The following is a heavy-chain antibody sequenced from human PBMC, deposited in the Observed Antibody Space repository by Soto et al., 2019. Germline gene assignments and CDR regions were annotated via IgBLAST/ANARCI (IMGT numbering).Heavy chain of an antibody. CDR2: ISGGGIT. Sequence: EVQLFESGGGLVQPGGSLRLSCAASGFTFSSFAMSWVRQATGKGLEWVSVISGGGITHYSNSVKGGFTISRDNSKNMVYLEMTTLRAEDTALYYCAKGANYVGLFDSWGQGTLVTVST. D-gene: IGHD3-16*01. V-gene: IGHV3-23*01. J-gene: IGHJ5*01. CDR3: AKGANYVGLFDS. CDR1: GFTFSSFA.